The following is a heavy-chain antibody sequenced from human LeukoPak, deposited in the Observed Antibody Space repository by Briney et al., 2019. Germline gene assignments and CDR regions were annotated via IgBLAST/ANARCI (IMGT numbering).Heavy chain of an antibody. D-gene: IGHD5-12*01. CDR1: GRTFSSYA. CDR2: IIPIFGTA. J-gene: IGHJ5*02. Sequence: ASVKVSCKASGRTFSSYAISWLRQAPGQGLEWMGGIIPIFGTANYAQKFQGRVTITADESTSTAYMELSSLRSEDTAVYYCAGDGQGVATIGWFAPWGQGTLVTVPS. V-gene: IGHV1-69*13. CDR3: AGDGQGVATIGWFAP.